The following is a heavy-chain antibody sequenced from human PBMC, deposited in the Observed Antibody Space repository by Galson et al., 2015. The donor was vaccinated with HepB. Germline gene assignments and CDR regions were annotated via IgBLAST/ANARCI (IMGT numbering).Heavy chain of an antibody. Sequence: SLRLSCAASGFTFINYAMTWVRQAPGKGLEWVSAISGSGISTSYADSGQGRFIIARDNSRNTLYREMNNLRAEDTAVYYCAKTTEKTKHYYYPYYYNGMDVWGQGTTVTVSS. V-gene: IGHV3-23*01. D-gene: IGHD3-10*01. CDR2: ISGSGIST. CDR3: AKTTEKTKHYYYPYYYNGMDV. CDR1: GFTFINYA. J-gene: IGHJ6*02.